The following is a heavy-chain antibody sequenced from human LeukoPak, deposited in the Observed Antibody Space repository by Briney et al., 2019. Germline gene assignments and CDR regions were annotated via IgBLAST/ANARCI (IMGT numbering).Heavy chain of an antibody. J-gene: IGHJ3*02. CDR1: GFTFSTCW. V-gene: IGHV3-74*03. CDR3: VRVVHGGFDI. Sequence: GGSLRLSCADSGFTFSTCWMHWVRQAPGKGLVWVSRISSDGIDTTYADSVKGRFTISRDNAKNTLYLQMNSLRAEDTAVYYCVRVVHGGFDIWGQGTVVTVSS. CDR2: ISSDGIDT. D-gene: IGHD3-16*01.